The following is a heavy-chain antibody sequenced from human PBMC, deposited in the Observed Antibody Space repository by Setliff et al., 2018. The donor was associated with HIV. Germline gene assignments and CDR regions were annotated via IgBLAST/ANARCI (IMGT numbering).Heavy chain of an antibody. D-gene: IGHD5-18*01. CDR1: GGSVNSATYY. J-gene: IGHJ4*02. CDR2: IDYSGSA. V-gene: IGHV4-31*03. CDR3: AREGKTAMVTKYDY. Sequence: PSETLSLTCTVSGGSVNSATYYWSWIRQHPGKGLEWIGYIDYSGSAFYNPSLKSRITISVDTSKNQFSLRMKSVTAADTAMYYCAREGKTAMVTKYDYWDQGTMVTVTS.